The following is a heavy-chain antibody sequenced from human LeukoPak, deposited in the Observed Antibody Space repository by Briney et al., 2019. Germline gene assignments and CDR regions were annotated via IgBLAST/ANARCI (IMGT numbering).Heavy chain of an antibody. CDR3: AVPARPYSSYYMDV. CDR2: MNPNSGNT. V-gene: IGHV1-8*02. Sequence: ASVKVSCKASGYTFTSYGINWVRQAAGQGLGWMGWMNPNSGNTGYAQKFQGRVTMTSNTSISTAYMELRRLRSDDTAVYYCAVPARPYSSYYMDVWGKGTTVTVSS. D-gene: IGHD6-6*01. J-gene: IGHJ6*03. CDR1: GYTFTSYG.